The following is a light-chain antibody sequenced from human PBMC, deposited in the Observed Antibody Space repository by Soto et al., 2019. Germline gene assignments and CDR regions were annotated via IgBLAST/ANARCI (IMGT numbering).Light chain of an antibody. CDR1: RSISNW. J-gene: IGKJ2*01. V-gene: IGKV1-5*01. CDR2: DAS. CDR3: QQYNSYGT. Sequence: DIQMTQSPSTLSASVGDRVTITCRASRSISNWLAWYQQRPGIAPKLLIFDASILQSGVPSRFSGSGFGTEFALTISSLQPDDFATFYCQQYNSYGTFGQGTKVDIK.